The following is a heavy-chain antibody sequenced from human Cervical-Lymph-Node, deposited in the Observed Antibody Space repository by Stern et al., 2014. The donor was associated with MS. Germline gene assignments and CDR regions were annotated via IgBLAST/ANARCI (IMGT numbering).Heavy chain of an antibody. D-gene: IGHD5-18*01. CDR1: GGTSNSHA. Sequence: QVQLVQSGAEVKKPGSSVKVSCKASGGTSNSHAISWVRQAPGQELEWMGGIITSYGTPNYAEKCQGRVTITADESTGTAFMELRSLRSEDTAVYYCARDWYSYGSAYYYGLDVWGQGTAVTVSS. CDR3: ARDWYSYGSAYYYGLDV. V-gene: IGHV1-69*01. J-gene: IGHJ6*02. CDR2: IITSYGTP.